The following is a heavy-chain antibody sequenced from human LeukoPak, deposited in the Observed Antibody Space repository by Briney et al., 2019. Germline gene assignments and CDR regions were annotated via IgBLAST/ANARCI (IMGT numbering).Heavy chain of an antibody. Sequence: GESLKISCKGSGYSFTSYWLGWVRQMPGKGLEWMGIIYHGDSDTRYSPSFQGQVTISADKSISTAYLQWSSLKASDTAMYYCARPIVDSYSSGWYWFDPWGQGTLVTVSS. J-gene: IGHJ5*02. CDR1: GYSFTSYW. CDR3: ARPIVDSYSSGWYWFDP. CDR2: IYHGDSDT. D-gene: IGHD6-19*01. V-gene: IGHV5-51*01.